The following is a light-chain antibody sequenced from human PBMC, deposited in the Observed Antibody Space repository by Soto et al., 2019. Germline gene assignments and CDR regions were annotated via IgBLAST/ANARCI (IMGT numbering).Light chain of an antibody. V-gene: IGKV2-30*01. CDR3: MQGTLWPWT. CDR2: MVS. Sequence: DVVLTQSPLSLPVTLGQPATISCRSNEGLVSSDGFIYVSWFHQRPGTSPRRLVYMVSRRDSGGPDRFSGSGSGTDFTLKITRVEAEDVGVYYCMQGTLWPWTFGQGTKVDIK. CDR1: EGLVSSDGFIY. J-gene: IGKJ1*01.